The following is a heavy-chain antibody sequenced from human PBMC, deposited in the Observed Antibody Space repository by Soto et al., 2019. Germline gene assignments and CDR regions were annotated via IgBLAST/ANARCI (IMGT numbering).Heavy chain of an antibody. CDR2: INPYNANT. CDR3: AGLGYCSSTSCYSDY. CDR1: GYTFTNHG. D-gene: IGHD2-2*01. J-gene: IGHJ4*02. Sequence: ASVKVSCKTSGYTFTNHGINWVRQAPGQGLEWMGWINPYNANTNYAQKFQGRVTITADKSTSTAYMELSSLRSEDTAVYYCAGLGYCSSTSCYSDYWGQGTLVIVSS. V-gene: IGHV1-18*04.